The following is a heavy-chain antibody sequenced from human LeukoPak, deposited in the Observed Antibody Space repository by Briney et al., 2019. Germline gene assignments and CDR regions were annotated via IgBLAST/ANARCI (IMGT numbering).Heavy chain of an antibody. D-gene: IGHD2-21*01. V-gene: IGHV3-7*01. CDR2: IKGDGSEK. Sequence: GGSLRLSCAASGFTFSKYWMLWVRQAPEKGLEFVANIKGDGSEKHYGDSVKGRFTISRDNSKNTLYVQMNNLRVEDTAVYYCVKDQSEGGDKDYWGQGTLVTVSS. J-gene: IGHJ4*02. CDR1: GFTFSKYW. CDR3: VKDQSEGGDKDY.